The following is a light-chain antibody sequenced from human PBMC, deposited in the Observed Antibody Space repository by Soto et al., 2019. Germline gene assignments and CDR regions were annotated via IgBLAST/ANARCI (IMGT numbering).Light chain of an antibody. CDR1: QDMSTY. V-gene: IGKV1-27*01. Sequence: DIPMTQAPSSLSASVGDRVTITCRARQDMSTYLAWYQQKPGKVPKLLISAAYTLQSGVPPRFSGSGSGTDFTLTISSLQPEDVATYYCQKYDNAPLTFGGGTKVEIK. CDR3: QKYDNAPLT. J-gene: IGKJ4*01. CDR2: AAY.